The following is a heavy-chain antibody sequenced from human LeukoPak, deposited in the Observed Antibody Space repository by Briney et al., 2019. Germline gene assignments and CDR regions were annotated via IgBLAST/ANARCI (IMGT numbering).Heavy chain of an antibody. V-gene: IGHV1-69*13. CDR1: GGTFSSYA. D-gene: IGHD3-3*01. CDR3: ARKSGLWSGYYYMDV. CDR2: IIPIFGTA. J-gene: IGHJ6*03. Sequence: SVKVSCKASGGTFSSYAISWVRQAPGQGLEWMGGIIPIFGTANHAQKFQGRVTITADESTSTAYMELSSLRSEDTAVYYCARKSGLWSGYYYMDVWGKGTTVTVSS.